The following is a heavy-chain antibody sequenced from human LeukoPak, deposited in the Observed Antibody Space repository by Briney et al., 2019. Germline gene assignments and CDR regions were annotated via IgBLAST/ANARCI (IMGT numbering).Heavy chain of an antibody. CDR3: AAYQNYCSGGSCYLD. Sequence: ASVNVSCKASGYTFTNYYMHWVRQAPGQGLEWMGIINPSGGSTSYAQKFQGRVTMTRDTSTSTVYMELSSLRSEDTAVYYCAAYQNYCSGGSCYLDWGQGTLITVSS. J-gene: IGHJ4*02. V-gene: IGHV1-46*01. CDR1: GYTFTNYY. D-gene: IGHD2-15*01. CDR2: INPSGGST.